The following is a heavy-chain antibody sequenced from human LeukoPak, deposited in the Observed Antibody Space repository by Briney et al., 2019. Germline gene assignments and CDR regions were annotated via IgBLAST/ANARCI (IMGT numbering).Heavy chain of an antibody. CDR1: GGTFSSYA. J-gene: IGHJ6*03. V-gene: IGHV1-69*01. Sequence: GASVKASCKASGGTFSSYAISWVRQAPGQGLEWMGGIIPIFGTANYAQKFQGRVTITADESTSTAYMELSSLGSEDTAVYYCASGLRFSVGDYYYYMDVRGKGTTVTVSS. CDR3: ASGLRFSVGDYYYYMDV. CDR2: IIPIFGTA. D-gene: IGHD3-3*01.